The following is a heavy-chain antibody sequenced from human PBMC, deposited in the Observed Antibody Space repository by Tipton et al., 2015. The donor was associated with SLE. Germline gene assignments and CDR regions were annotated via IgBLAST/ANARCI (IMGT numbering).Heavy chain of an antibody. V-gene: IGHV4-34*01. CDR2: INHSGST. D-gene: IGHD5-12*01. Sequence: TLSLTCAVYGGSFSGYYWSWIRQPPGKGLEWIGEINHSGSTNYNTSLKSRVTISVDTSKNQFSLKLSSVTAADTAVYYCARGHSGYDYATFDIWGQGTMVTVSS. CDR3: ARGHSGYDYATFDI. J-gene: IGHJ3*02. CDR1: GGSFSGYY.